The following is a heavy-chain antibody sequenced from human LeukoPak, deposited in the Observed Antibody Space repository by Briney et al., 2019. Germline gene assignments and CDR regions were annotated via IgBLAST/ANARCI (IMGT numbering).Heavy chain of an antibody. Sequence: SETLSLTCTVSGGSISSSSYYWGWIRQPPGKGLEWIGSIYYSGSTYYNPSLKSRVTISVDTSKNQFSLKLSSVTAADAAVYYCARHTEYCGGDCYFNWFDPWGQGTLVTVSS. CDR3: ARHTEYCGGDCYFNWFDP. J-gene: IGHJ5*02. CDR1: GGSISSSSYY. CDR2: IYYSGST. D-gene: IGHD2-21*01. V-gene: IGHV4-39*01.